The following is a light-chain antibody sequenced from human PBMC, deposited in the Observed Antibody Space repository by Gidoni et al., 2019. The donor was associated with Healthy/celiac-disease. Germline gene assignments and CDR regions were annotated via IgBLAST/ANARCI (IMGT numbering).Light chain of an antibody. Sequence: DIVMTQSPHSLAVPLGERATINCKSSQSVLYSSNNKNYLAWYQQKPGQPPKLLIYWASTRESGVPERFSGSGSGTDFTLTISSLQAEDVAVYYCQQYYSTPLTFGGGTKVEIK. CDR1: QSVLYSSNNKNY. V-gene: IGKV4-1*01. J-gene: IGKJ4*01. CDR3: QQYYSTPLT. CDR2: WAS.